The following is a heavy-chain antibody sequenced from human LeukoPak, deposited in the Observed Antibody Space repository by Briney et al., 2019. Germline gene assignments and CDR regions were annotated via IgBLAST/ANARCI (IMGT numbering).Heavy chain of an antibody. CDR3: AKARTYYYDSSGYPVGY. V-gene: IGHV3-23*01. CDR2: ISGSGGST. Sequence: HPWGSLRLSCSASGFTFCSYALSWVRQAPGKGLEWVSAISGSGGSTYYADSVKGRFTISRDNSKNTLYLQMNSLRAEDTAVYYCAKARTYYYDSSGYPVGYWGQGTLVTVSS. CDR1: GFTFCSYA. J-gene: IGHJ4*02. D-gene: IGHD3-22*01.